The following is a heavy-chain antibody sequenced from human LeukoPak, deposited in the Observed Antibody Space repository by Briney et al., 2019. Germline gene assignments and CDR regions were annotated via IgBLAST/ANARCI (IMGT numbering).Heavy chain of an antibody. CDR1: A. CDR2: ISYDGSNK. Sequence: AMXXVRQAPGXGLXGVAVISYDGSNKYYADSVKGRFTISRDNSKNTLYLQMNSLRAEDTAVYYCARDLYGDYTPLDYWGQGTLVTVSS. J-gene: IGHJ4*02. V-gene: IGHV3-30-3*01. CDR3: ARDLYGDYTPLDY. D-gene: IGHD4-17*01.